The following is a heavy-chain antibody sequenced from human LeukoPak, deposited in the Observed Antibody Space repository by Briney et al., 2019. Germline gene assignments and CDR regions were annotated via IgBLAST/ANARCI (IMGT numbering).Heavy chain of an antibody. J-gene: IGHJ4*02. Sequence: ASVKVSCKASGYTFTSYDINWVRQATGQGLEWMGWMNPNSGNPGYAQKFQGRVTMTRNTSISTAYMELSSLRSEDTAVYYCARGIRDGHSYGPGSWGQGALVSVSS. CDR3: ARGIRDGHSYGPGS. CDR1: GYTFTSYD. CDR2: MNPNSGNP. V-gene: IGHV1-8*01. D-gene: IGHD5-18*01.